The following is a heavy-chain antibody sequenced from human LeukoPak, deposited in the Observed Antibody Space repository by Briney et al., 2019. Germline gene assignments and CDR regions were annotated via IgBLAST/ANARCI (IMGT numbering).Heavy chain of an antibody. V-gene: IGHV4-34*01. Sequence: SETLSLACSVYGESFSGDYWSWIRQPPGKGLEWIGEINESGSTNYNPSLKSRVSLSVDTSKKQFSLKLSSVTAADTAVYYCAGRLWRRDGYNLSAFDIWGQGTMVTVSS. J-gene: IGHJ3*02. CDR2: INESGST. CDR1: GESFSGDY. D-gene: IGHD5-24*01. CDR3: AGRLWRRDGYNLSAFDI.